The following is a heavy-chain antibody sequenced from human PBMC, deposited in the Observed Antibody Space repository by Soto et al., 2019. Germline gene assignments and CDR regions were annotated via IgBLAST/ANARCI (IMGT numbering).Heavy chain of an antibody. CDR2: INHSGST. J-gene: IGHJ4*02. D-gene: IGHD1-26*01. CDR3: ARGRGGNYYIDY. CDR1: GGSFIGYY. V-gene: IGHV4-34*01. Sequence: QVQLQQWGAGLLKPSETLSLTCAVNGGSFIGYYWTWIRQPPGKGLEWIGEINHSGSTNYNPSLKSRVTISIDTSTNQFSLNLNSVTAADTAVYFCARGRGGNYYIDYWGQGTLVTVSS.